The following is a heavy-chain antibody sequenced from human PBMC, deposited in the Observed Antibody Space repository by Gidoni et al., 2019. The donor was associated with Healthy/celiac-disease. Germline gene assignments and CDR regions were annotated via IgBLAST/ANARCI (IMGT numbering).Heavy chain of an antibody. J-gene: IGHJ5*02. CDR2: IYYSGST. V-gene: IGHV4-39*01. Sequence: QLQLQESGPGLVKPSETLSLTCTVSGGSISSSSYYWGWIRQPPGKGLEWIGSIYYSGSTYYNPSLKSRVTISVDTSKNQFSLKLSSVTAADTAVYYCARRWAPGPPFIAAASWFDPWGQGTLVTVSS. D-gene: IGHD6-13*01. CDR1: GGSISSSSYY. CDR3: ARRWAPGPPFIAAASWFDP.